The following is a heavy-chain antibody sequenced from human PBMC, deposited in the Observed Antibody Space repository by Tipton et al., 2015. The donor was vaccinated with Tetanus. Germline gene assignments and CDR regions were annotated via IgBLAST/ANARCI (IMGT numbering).Heavy chain of an antibody. CDR1: GGSINDYY. Sequence: TLSLTCTVSGGSINDYYWTWIRQPPGRGLEWIGFVHYSGRTNYSPSLRSRVSLSVDTSKNQFSLNLSSVTAADTAVYYCARIGWPQQNKPAFDIWGQGTVVTVSS. J-gene: IGHJ3*02. V-gene: IGHV4-59*01. CDR3: ARIGWPQQNKPAFDI. CDR2: VHYSGRT. D-gene: IGHD6-19*01.